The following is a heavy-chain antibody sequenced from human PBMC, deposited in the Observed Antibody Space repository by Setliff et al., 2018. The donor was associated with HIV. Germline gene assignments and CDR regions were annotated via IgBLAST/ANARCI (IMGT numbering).Heavy chain of an antibody. CDR1: GFDFDNLY. J-gene: IGHJ4*02. CDR3: RMGHYDGSD. V-gene: IGHV3-11*04. CDR2: INVGGGTK. D-gene: IGHD5-12*01. Sequence: GSLRLSCAASGFDFDNLYMAWIRQAPGKGLEWVSYINVGGGTKYYADSARGRFSISRDNAQNSLYLQMNSLRAEDTAVYYCRMGHYDGSDWGQGTLVTVSS.